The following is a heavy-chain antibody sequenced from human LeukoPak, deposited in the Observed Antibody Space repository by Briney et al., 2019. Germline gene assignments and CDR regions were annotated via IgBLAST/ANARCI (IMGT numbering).Heavy chain of an antibody. J-gene: IGHJ5*02. V-gene: IGHV4-38-2*02. CDR2: FYHGGST. CDR1: GYSISTGYY. CDR3: ARALGGSWFDP. Sequence: SETLSLTCTVSGYSISTGYYWGWIRRPPGKGLEWIGSFYHGGSTSYNPSLKSRVTISVDTSKNQFSLKLTSVTAADTAVYYCARALGGSWFDPWGQGTLVTVSS. D-gene: IGHD2-15*01.